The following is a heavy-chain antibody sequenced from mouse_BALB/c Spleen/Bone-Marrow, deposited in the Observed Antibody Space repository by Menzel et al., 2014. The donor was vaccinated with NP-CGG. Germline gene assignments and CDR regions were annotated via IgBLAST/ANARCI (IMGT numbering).Heavy chain of an antibody. CDR1: GFTFSRFG. V-gene: IGHV5-17*02. CDR2: ISSGGSSI. CDR3: GRGDY. Sequence: EVMLVESGGGLVQPGGSRKLSCAASGFTFSRFGMHWVRQAPEKGLEWVAFISSGGSSIYYTDTVKGRFTISRDNPKNTLFLQMTSLRSEDTAMYYCGRGDYWGQGTTLTVSS. J-gene: IGHJ2*01.